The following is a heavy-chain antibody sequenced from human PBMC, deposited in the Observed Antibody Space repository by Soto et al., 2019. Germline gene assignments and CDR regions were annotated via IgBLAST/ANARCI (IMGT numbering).Heavy chain of an antibody. Sequence: EVQLLESGGGLVQPGGSLRLSCAASGFTFSSYAMNWVRQAPGKGLEWVSAISGSGGSTVYADAVKGQFTISRDNSKNTLYLQMNSLRAEDTAIYYCAKVRYYDFWSGYPTPYYYYGMDVWGQGTTVTVSS. V-gene: IGHV3-23*01. CDR2: ISGSGGST. CDR1: GFTFSSYA. CDR3: AKVRYYDFWSGYPTPYYYYGMDV. J-gene: IGHJ6*02. D-gene: IGHD3-3*01.